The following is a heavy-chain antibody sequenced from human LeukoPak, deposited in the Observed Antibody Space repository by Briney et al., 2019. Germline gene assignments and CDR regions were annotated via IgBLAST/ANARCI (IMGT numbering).Heavy chain of an antibody. Sequence: KPSETLSLTCTVSGGSISSSSYYWGWIRQPPGKGLEWIGSIYQNGVTFNNPSLRSRLSISVDTSKNQFSLKLSSVTAADTAVYYCARRKVPLEMDVWGKGTTVTVSS. J-gene: IGHJ6*04. D-gene: IGHD2-2*01. CDR2: IYQNGVT. V-gene: IGHV4-39*07. CDR3: ARRKVPLEMDV. CDR1: GGSISSSSYY.